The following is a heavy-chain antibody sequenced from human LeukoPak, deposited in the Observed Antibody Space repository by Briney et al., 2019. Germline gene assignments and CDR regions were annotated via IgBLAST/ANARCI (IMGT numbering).Heavy chain of an antibody. V-gene: IGHV1-69*13. Sequence: SVKVSCKASGGTFSSYAISWVRQAPGQGLEWMGGIFPIFGTANYAQQFQGRVTITADVSTIPAYIELSGLRSEDTAVYYCASGPSGSYSYYFDYWGQGTLVTVSS. CDR3: ASGPSGSYSYYFDY. J-gene: IGHJ4*02. D-gene: IGHD3-10*01. CDR2: IFPIFGTA. CDR1: GGTFSSYA.